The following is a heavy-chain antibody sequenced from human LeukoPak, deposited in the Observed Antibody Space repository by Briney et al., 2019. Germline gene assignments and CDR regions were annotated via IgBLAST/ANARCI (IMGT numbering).Heavy chain of an antibody. CDR3: AKSGLNRFDY. Sequence: PGGSLRLSCAASGFTFDDYGMSWVRQAPGKGLEGVSNISGSGGGGSTYYADSVKGRFTISRDNSKNTLYLQMNSLRAEDTAVYYCAKSGLNRFDYWGEGTLVTVSS. V-gene: IGHV3-23*01. D-gene: IGHD2-15*01. J-gene: IGHJ4*02. CDR1: GFTFDDYG. CDR2: ISGSGGGGST.